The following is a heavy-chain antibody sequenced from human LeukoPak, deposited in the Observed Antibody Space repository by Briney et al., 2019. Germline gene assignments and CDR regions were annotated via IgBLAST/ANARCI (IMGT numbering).Heavy chain of an antibody. CDR3: ARVGLGVGSGRKASGFDP. CDR2: INWNGGSI. CDR1: GFTFDNYG. V-gene: IGHV3-20*04. Sequence: GGSLRLSCAASGFTFDNYGMSWVRLAPGKGLEWVSGINWNGGSIGYAHSVKGRFTISRDNAKNSLYLQMNSLRAEDTALYYCARVGLGVGSGRKASGFDPWGQGTLVTVSS. D-gene: IGHD3-10*01. J-gene: IGHJ5*02.